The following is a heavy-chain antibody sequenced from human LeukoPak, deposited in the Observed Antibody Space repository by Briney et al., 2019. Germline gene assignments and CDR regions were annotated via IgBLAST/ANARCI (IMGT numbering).Heavy chain of an antibody. CDR1: GGTFSSYA. CDR3: ARRASSSWLYFDY. D-gene: IGHD6-13*01. V-gene: IGHV1-69*04. J-gene: IGHJ4*02. Sequence: GASVKVSCKASGGTFSSYAISWVRQAPGQGLEWMGRIIPILGIANYAQKFQGRVTITADKSTSTAYMELSSLRSEDTAVYYCARRASSSWLYFDYWGQGTQVTVSS. CDR2: IIPILGIA.